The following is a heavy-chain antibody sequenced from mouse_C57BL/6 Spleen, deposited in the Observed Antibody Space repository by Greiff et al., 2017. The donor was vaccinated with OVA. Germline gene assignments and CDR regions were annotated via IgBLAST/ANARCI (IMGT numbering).Heavy chain of an antibody. V-gene: IGHV1-82*01. CDR3: ARSGYSNSYDAMDY. Sequence: QVKLQQSGPELVKPGASVKISCKASGYAFRSSWMNWVKQRPGTGLEWIGRIYPGDGDTNYNGKFKGKATLTADKSSSTAYMQLSSLTSEDSAVYFCARSGYSNSYDAMDYWGQGTSVTVSS. J-gene: IGHJ4*01. CDR1: GYAFRSSW. CDR2: IYPGDGDT. D-gene: IGHD2-5*01.